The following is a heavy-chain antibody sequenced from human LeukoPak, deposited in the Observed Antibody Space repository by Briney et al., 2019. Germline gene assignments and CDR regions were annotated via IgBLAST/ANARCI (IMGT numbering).Heavy chain of an antibody. J-gene: IGHJ6*03. V-gene: IGHV4-4*07. Sequence: SETLSLTCTVSGGSISSYYWSWIRQPAGKGLEWIGRIYTSGSTNYNPSLKSRVTMSVDTSKNQFSLKLSSVTAADTAVYYCARVAKYYYGSGSYYIWPDYYYYMDVWGKGTTVTISS. CDR1: GGSISSYY. D-gene: IGHD3-10*01. CDR3: ARVAKYYYGSGSYYIWPDYYYYMDV. CDR2: IYTSGST.